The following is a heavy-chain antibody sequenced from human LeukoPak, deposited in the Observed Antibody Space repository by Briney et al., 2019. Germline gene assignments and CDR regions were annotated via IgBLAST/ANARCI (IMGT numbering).Heavy chain of an antibody. CDR1: GGTFSSYA. Sequence: ASVKVSCKASGGTFSSYAISWVRQAPGQGLEWMGRIIPILGIANYAQKFQGRVTITADKSTSTAYMELSSLRSEDTAVYYCARGSIAALHWFDPWGQGTLVTVPS. CDR2: IIPILGIA. J-gene: IGHJ5*02. D-gene: IGHD6-6*01. CDR3: ARGSIAALHWFDP. V-gene: IGHV1-69*04.